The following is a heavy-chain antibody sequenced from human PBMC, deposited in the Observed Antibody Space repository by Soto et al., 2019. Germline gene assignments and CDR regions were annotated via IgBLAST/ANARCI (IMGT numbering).Heavy chain of an antibody. Sequence: PSETLSLTCTVSGGSISSYYWSWIRQPPGKGLEWIGYIYYSGSTNYNPSLKSRVTISVDTSKNQFSLKLSSVTAADTAVYYCGRDSGYCSGGSCYYVGFDPWGQGTLVTVSS. V-gene: IGHV4-59*01. CDR3: GRDSGYCSGGSCYYVGFDP. D-gene: IGHD2-15*01. CDR2: IYYSGST. CDR1: GGSISSYY. J-gene: IGHJ5*02.